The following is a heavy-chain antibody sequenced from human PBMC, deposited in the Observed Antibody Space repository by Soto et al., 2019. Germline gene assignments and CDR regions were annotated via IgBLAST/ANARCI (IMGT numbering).Heavy chain of an antibody. V-gene: IGHV5-51*01. CDR3: ARHFSPFGSSWYY. D-gene: IGHD6-13*01. CDR1: GYSFTSYW. CDR2: IYPGDSDT. J-gene: IGHJ4*02. Sequence: GESQKISCKGSGYSFTSYWIGWVRQMPGKGLEWIVIIYPGDSDTRYSPSFQGQVTISADKSISTAYLQWSSLKASDTAMYYCARHFSPFGSSWYYWGQGPLVTVSS.